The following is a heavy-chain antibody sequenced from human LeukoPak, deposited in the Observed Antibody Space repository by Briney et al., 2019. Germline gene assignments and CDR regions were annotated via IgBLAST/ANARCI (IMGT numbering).Heavy chain of an antibody. Sequence: GASLKISCRSSGYSFTSYWIGWVRQLPGKGLEGMGSIYPGDSDTRYSPSFQGQDTISADKSISTAYLQWSSLKASDTAMYYCARSRSDHDAFDIWGQGTMVTVSS. CDR1: GYSFTSYW. CDR3: ARSRSDHDAFDI. V-gene: IGHV5-51*01. CDR2: IYPGDSDT. J-gene: IGHJ3*02.